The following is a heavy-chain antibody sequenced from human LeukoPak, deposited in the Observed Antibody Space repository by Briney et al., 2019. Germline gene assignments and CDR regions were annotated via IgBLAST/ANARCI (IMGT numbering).Heavy chain of an antibody. CDR3: ARYRASITISSVGWFDP. D-gene: IGHD3-3*01. CDR1: GGSISSYY. J-gene: IGHJ5*02. V-gene: IGHV4-59*01. CDR2: IYYSGST. Sequence: PSETLSLTCTVSGGSISSYYWSWIRQPPGKGLEWIGYIYYSGSTNYNPSLKSRVTISVDTSKNQFSLKLSSVTAADTAVYYCARYRASITISSVGWFDPWGQGTLVTVSS.